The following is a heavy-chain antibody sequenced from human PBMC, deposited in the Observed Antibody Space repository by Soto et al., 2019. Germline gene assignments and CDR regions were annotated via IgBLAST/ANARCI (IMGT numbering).Heavy chain of an antibody. V-gene: IGHV1-2*04. CDR2: INPNSGGT. Sequence: ASVRVSCKASGYTFTGYYMHWVRQAPGQGLEWMGWINPNSGGTNYAQKFQGWVTMTRDTYISTASMELSRLRSDDTAVYYCARGDSRYCSGGSCQDDSRRRRTWHNWFDPWGQGTLVTVSS. CDR1: GYTFTGYY. J-gene: IGHJ5*02. CDR3: ARGDSRYCSGGSCQDDSRRRRTWHNWFDP. D-gene: IGHD2-15*01.